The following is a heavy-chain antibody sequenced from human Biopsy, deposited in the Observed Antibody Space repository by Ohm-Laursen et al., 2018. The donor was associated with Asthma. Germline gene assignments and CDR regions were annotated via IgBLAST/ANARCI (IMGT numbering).Heavy chain of an antibody. J-gene: IGHJ6*02. D-gene: IGHD6-19*01. CDR2: IMTVFGTT. CDR1: GGTFSNFA. CDR3: ARCQVGYSSGWSLLLKKIYYSGMDV. Sequence: ASVKVSCKVPGGTFSNFAISWVRQAPGQGLEWLGGIMTVFGTTNYAQKFQGRVTITADESTSTAYMEVTSLRSEDAAIYYCARCQVGYSSGWSLLLKKIYYSGMDVWGQGTAVTVSS. V-gene: IGHV1-69*13.